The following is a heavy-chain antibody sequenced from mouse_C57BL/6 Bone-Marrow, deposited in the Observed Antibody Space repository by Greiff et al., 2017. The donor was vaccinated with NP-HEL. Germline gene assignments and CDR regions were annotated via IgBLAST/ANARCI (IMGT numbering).Heavy chain of an antibody. V-gene: IGHV5-16*01. D-gene: IGHD3-3*01. CDR2: INYDGSST. Sequence: EVQLVESEAGLVQPGSSMKLSCTASGFTFTDYYMAWVRQAPEKGLEWVANINYDGSSTYYLDSLKSRFIISRDTAKNILDLQMSNLKAEDTTTYYGAKDEDIDVWGKGTTVTVSS. CDR3: AKDEDIDV. CDR1: GFTFTDYY. J-gene: IGHJ1*03.